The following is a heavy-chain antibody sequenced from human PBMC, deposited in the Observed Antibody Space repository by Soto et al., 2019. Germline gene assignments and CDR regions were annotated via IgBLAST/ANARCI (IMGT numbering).Heavy chain of an antibody. CDR3: ARSVYDSSLGAFDI. CDR2: TSAYNGNT. Sequence: ASVKVSCKASGYTFTSYGISWVRQAPGQGLEWMGWTSAYNGNTNYAQKLQGRVTMTTDTSTSTAYMELRSLRSDDTAVYYCARSVYDSSLGAFDIWGQGTMVTV. CDR1: GYTFTSYG. V-gene: IGHV1-18*01. D-gene: IGHD3-22*01. J-gene: IGHJ3*02.